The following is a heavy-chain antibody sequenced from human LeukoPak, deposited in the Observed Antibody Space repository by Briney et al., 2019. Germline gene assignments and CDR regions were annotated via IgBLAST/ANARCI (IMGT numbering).Heavy chain of an antibody. J-gene: IGHJ5*02. V-gene: IGHV4-34*01. CDR2: MNHSGST. D-gene: IGHD3-10*01. Sequence: SETLSLTCAVYGDSFSGYYWSWVRQPPGKGLEGIGEMNHSGSTNYNPSLKGRVTISVDTSKNQFSLKLSSVTAADTAVYYCARVGGYYGSGSQKKRQNWFDPWGQGTLVTVSS. CDR1: GDSFSGYY. CDR3: ARVGGYYGSGSQKKRQNWFDP.